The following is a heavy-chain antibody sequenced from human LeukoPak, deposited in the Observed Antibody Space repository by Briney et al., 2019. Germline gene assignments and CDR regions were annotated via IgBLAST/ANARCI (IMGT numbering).Heavy chain of an antibody. CDR2: ISAYNGNT. V-gene: IGHV1-18*04. Sequence: ASVKVSCKASGYTFTGYYMHWVRQAPGQGLEWMGWISAYNGNTNYAQKLQGRVTMTTDTSTSTAYMELRSLRSDDTAVYYCARAGETIFGAPNWFDPWGQGTLVTVSS. CDR1: GYTFTGYY. J-gene: IGHJ5*02. CDR3: ARAGETIFGAPNWFDP. D-gene: IGHD3-3*01.